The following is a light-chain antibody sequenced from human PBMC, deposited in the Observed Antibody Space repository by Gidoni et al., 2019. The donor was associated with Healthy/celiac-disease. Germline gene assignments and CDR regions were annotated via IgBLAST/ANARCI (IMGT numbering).Light chain of an antibody. CDR2: GAS. V-gene: IGKV3-20*01. CDR1: QSVSSSY. CDR3: QQYGSSPQT. J-gene: IGKJ1*01. Sequence: EIVLTQSPGILSLSPGERATLPCRASQSVSSSYLAWYQQKPGQAPRLLIYGASSRATGIPDRFSGSGSGTDFTLTISRREPEDFAVYYCQQYGSSPQTFXQXTKVEIK.